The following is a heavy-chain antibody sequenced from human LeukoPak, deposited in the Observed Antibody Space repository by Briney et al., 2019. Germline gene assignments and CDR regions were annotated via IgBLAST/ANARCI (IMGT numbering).Heavy chain of an antibody. V-gene: IGHV3-21*01. CDR3: ARSDYYGSGTPDY. Sequence: GGSLRLSCAASGFTFSSYSMNWVRQAPGKGLEWVSSISSSSSYIYYADSVKGRFTISRDNAKNSLYLQMNCLRAEDTAVYYCARSDYYGSGTPDYWGQGTLVTVSS. J-gene: IGHJ4*02. CDR2: ISSSSSYI. D-gene: IGHD3-10*01. CDR1: GFTFSSYS.